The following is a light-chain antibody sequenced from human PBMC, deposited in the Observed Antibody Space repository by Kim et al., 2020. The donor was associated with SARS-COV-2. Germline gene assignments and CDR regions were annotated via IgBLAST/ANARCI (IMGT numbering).Light chain of an antibody. CDR3: QVWDSTAAV. Sequence: SYELTQPLSVSVALGQTARITCGGNNIGTKNVHWYQQKPGQAPVLVLYRDTNRPSGIPERFSGSNSGNTATLTISRVQAGDEADYYCQVWDSTAAVFGGGTQLAVL. CDR2: RDT. CDR1: NIGTKN. J-gene: IGLJ2*01. V-gene: IGLV3-9*01.